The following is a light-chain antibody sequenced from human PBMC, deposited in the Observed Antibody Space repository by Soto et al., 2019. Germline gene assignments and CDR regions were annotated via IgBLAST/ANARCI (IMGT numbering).Light chain of an antibody. CDR3: QQYGNSPFT. CDR2: GAS. CDR1: QTVSNF. V-gene: IGKV3-20*01. J-gene: IGKJ4*01. Sequence: EIVLTQSPATLSLSPGEGATLSCRASQTVSNFLAWYQQKPGQAPRLLIYGASNRATGIPDRFSGSGSGTDFTLTISRLEPEDFEVYYCQQYGNSPFTFGGGTKVDI.